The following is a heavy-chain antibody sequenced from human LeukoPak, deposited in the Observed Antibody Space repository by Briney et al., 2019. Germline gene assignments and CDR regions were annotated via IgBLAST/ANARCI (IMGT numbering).Heavy chain of an antibody. Sequence: GGSLRLSCAASGFTFSSYSMNWVRQAPGKGLEWVSYISSSGSPIYYADSVKGRFTTSRDSAKNSLDLQKNSLRVEDTAVYYCARDLGGSSKPDYWGQGTLVTVSS. D-gene: IGHD1-26*01. CDR1: GFTFSSYS. CDR3: ARDLGGSSKPDY. CDR2: ISSSGSPI. J-gene: IGHJ4*02. V-gene: IGHV3-48*04.